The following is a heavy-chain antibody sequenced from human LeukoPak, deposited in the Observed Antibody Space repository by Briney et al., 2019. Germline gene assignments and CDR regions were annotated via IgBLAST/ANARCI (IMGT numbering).Heavy chain of an antibody. CDR3: AKVLGGSAPPYVFDI. V-gene: IGHV3-23*01. J-gene: IGHJ3*02. Sequence: QPGGSLRLSCAASGFTFSRYAMSWVRRAPGQGLEWVSDIWHAVSDTYYADFVKGRFTVSRDDTKNTLFLQMNSLRAEDTAVYYCAKVLGGSAPPYVFDIWGPGTMVTVSS. D-gene: IGHD3-3*01. CDR2: IWHAVSDT. CDR1: GFTFSRYA.